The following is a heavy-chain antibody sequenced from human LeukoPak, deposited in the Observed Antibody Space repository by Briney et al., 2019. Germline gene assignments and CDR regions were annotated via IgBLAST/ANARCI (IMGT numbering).Heavy chain of an antibody. CDR3: AELGITMIGGV. Sequence: GGPLRLSCAASGFPFSSYEINGVRPAPGQGLGWGSYISSSGSTIYYADAVKGRFTISRDNAKTSLYLQMNSLRAEDTAVYYCAELGITMIGGVWGKGTTVTISS. D-gene: IGHD3-10*02. J-gene: IGHJ6*04. CDR1: GFPFSSYE. CDR2: ISSSGSTI. V-gene: IGHV3-48*03.